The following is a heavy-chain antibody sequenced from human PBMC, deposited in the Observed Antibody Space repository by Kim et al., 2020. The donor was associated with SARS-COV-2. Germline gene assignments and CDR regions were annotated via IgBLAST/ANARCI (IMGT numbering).Heavy chain of an antibody. CDR1: GGSFSGYY. Sequence: SETLSLTCAVYGGSFSGYYWSWIRQPPGKGLEWIGEINHSGSTNYNPSLKSRVTISVDTSKNQFSLKLSSVTAADTAVYYCARSVDIVATTPFDYWGQGT. J-gene: IGHJ4*02. CDR2: INHSGST. CDR3: ARSVDIVATTPFDY. D-gene: IGHD5-12*01. V-gene: IGHV4-34*01.